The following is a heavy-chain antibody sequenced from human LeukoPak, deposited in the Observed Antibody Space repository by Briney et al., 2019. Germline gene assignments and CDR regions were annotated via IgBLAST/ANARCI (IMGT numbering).Heavy chain of an antibody. Sequence: SETLSLTCAVYGGSFSGYYWSWIRQPPGKGLEWIGEINHSGSTNYNPSLKSRVTISVDTSKNQFSLKLSSVTAADTAVYYCARVRMQLWPRLYGESLGYSYDYWGQGTLVTVSS. V-gene: IGHV4-34*01. CDR3: ARVRMQLWPRLYGESLGYSYDY. CDR1: GGSFSGYY. CDR2: INHSGST. D-gene: IGHD5-18*01. J-gene: IGHJ4*02.